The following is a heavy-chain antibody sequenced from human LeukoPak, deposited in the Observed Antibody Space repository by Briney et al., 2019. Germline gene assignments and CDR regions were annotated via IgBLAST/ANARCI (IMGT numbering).Heavy chain of an antibody. Sequence: ESLQISCQGSGSSFTSYWIGWVRQVPGKGLEYMGIIYPADSDTRYSPSFQGPFTISAHKSHNTGCLEGSSLKAPATATYSRARLTTYYYDSSGYSKWLDPWGQGTLVTVSS. CDR2: IYPADSDT. CDR3: ARLTTYYYDSSGYSKWLDP. D-gene: IGHD3-22*01. V-gene: IGHV5-51*01. J-gene: IGHJ5*02. CDR1: GSSFTSYW.